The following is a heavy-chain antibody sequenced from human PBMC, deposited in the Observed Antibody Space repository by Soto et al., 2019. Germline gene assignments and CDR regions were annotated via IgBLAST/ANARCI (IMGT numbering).Heavy chain of an antibody. J-gene: IGHJ3*02. CDR3: ATGSAGSTSDLFDI. Sequence: SETLSLPWTVFAGSVTRYYWPWIRHPPEKGQEWIGYAQYSGSTNYSPSLRSRVIMSVDTSKNQFSLKVNSVTAADTAVYYCATGSAGSTSDLFDIWDRGSVVT. D-gene: IGHD3-10*01. CDR2: AQYSGST. V-gene: IGHV4-59*02. CDR1: AGSVTRYY.